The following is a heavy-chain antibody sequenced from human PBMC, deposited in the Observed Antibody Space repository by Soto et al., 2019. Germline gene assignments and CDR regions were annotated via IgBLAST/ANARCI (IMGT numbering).Heavy chain of an antibody. V-gene: IGHV1-18*01. CDR1: GYTFFTYD. Sequence: QVHLVQSGVEVKTPGASVKVSCQASGYTFFTYDISWVRQAPGQGLEWMGWISTYSGDTKYAQTCPVRVTMTTDTSTTTAYLELRSLSSDDTAVYYCARHHGPTTSENWLDPCGQGTLVTVSS. J-gene: IGHJ5*02. D-gene: IGHD5-12*01. CDR2: ISTYSGDT. CDR3: ARHHGPTTSENWLDP.